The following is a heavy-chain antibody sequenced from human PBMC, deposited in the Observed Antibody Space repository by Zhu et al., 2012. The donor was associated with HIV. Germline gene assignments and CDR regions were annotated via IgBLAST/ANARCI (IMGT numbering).Heavy chain of an antibody. CDR1: GGSISSGDYY. V-gene: IGHV4-30-4*08. Sequence: QVQLQESGPGLVKPSQTLSLTCTVSGGSISSGDYYWSWIRQPPGKGLESIGYIYYSGSTYYNPSLKSRVTISLDTSKNQFSLKLSSVTAADTAVYYCARRGIAIYFDYWGQGNPGHRLL. D-gene: IGHD6-13*01. CDR2: IYYSGST. J-gene: IGHJ4*02. CDR3: ARRGIAIYFDY.